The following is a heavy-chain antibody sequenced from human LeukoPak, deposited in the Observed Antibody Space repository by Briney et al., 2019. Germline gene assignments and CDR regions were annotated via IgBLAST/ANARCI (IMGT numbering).Heavy chain of an antibody. V-gene: IGHV1-2*02. CDR2: INPNTGGT. Sequence: ASVEVSCKASGYTFTSYYIHWVRQAPGQGLEWMGWINPNTGGTNYAQKFQGRVTMTRDTSISTAYMDLSRLRSDDTAVYYCVQFELDYWGQGTLVTVSS. CDR3: VQFELDY. J-gene: IGHJ4*02. D-gene: IGHD1-7*01. CDR1: GYTFTSYY.